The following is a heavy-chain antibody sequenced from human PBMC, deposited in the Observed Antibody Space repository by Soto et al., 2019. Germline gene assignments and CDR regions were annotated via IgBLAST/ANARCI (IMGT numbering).Heavy chain of an antibody. CDR1: GYTFTTYY. CDR3: AGDHGGVFSGMDV. Sequence: ASVKVSCKASGYTFTTYYMHWVRQAPGQGLEWMGIINPSGGSTTYAQKFQGRVTMTRDTSTSTVYMELSSLRSEDTAVYYCAGDHGGVFSGMDVWGHGTRVTVSS. V-gene: IGHV1-46*01. D-gene: IGHD2-15*01. J-gene: IGHJ6*02. CDR2: INPSGGST.